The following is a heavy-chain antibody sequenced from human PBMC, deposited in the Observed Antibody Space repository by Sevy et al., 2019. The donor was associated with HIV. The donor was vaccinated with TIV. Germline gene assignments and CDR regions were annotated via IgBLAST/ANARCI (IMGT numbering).Heavy chain of an antibody. CDR1: GGTFSSYA. CDR3: AREDIVVVVAAGVFDY. V-gene: IGHV1-69*13. Sequence: ASVKVSCKASGGTFSSYAISWVRQAPGQGLEWMGGIIPIFGTANYAQKFQGRVTITADESTSTAYMELSSLRSEDTAVYYCAREDIVVVVAAGVFDYWGRGTLVTVSS. D-gene: IGHD2-15*01. CDR2: IIPIFGTA. J-gene: IGHJ4*02.